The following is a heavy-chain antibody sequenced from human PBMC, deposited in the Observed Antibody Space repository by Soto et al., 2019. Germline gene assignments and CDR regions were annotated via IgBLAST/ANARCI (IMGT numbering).Heavy chain of an antibody. Sequence: ESGGGLVQPGGSLRLSCAASGFTFSSYSMNWVRQAPGKGLEWVSYISSSSSTIYYADSVKGRFTISRDNAKNSLYLQMNSRRAEDTAVYYCTRAGGWKLPPGRGQGTLVTVSS. CDR3: TRAGGWKLPPG. V-gene: IGHV3-48*01. CDR2: ISSSSSTI. D-gene: IGHD1-1*01. J-gene: IGHJ4*02. CDR1: GFTFSSYS.